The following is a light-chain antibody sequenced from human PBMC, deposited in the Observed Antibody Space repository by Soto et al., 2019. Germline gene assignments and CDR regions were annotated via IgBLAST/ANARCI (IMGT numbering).Light chain of an antibody. CDR2: DTS. J-gene: IGKJ4*01. Sequence: EVVLTQSPATLSVSKGERVTLSCRASQSVSNKLAWHQQKPGQAPRLLISDTSTRATGIPARFSGSGSGTDFTLTISSLQPEDFATYYCQQSYTTAALSFGGGTKVDIK. V-gene: IGKV3D-15*01. CDR3: QQSYTTAALS. CDR1: QSVSNK.